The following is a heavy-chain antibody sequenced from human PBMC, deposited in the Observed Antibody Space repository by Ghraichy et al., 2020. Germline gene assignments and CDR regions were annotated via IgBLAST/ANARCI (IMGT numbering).Heavy chain of an antibody. CDR2: ISWGGGVP. CDR3: AKDSLGDYFYYGMDV. V-gene: IGHV3-23*01. CDR1: GFTFNNYA. Sequence: GGSLRLSCAASGFTFNNYAMSWVRQAPGKGLEWIAVISWGGGVPYYADSVKGRFTISRDNSKNTLYLQMNSLRVEDTALYYCAKDSLGDYFYYGMDVWGQGTTVTVSS. D-gene: IGHD3-3*01. J-gene: IGHJ6*02.